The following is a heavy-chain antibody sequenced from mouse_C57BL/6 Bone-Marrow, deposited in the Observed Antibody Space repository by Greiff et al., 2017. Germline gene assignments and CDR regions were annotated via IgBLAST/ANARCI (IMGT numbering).Heavy chain of an antibody. Sequence: QVQLQQSGAELVKPGASVKLSCKASGYTFTSYWMHWVKQRPGRGLEWIGRIDPNSGGTKYNEKFKSKATLTVDKPSSTAYRQLSSLTSEDSAVYYCASTVVAPYYFDYWGQGTTLTVSS. V-gene: IGHV1-72*01. CDR1: GYTFTSYW. CDR3: ASTVVAPYYFDY. J-gene: IGHJ2*01. D-gene: IGHD1-1*01. CDR2: IDPNSGGT.